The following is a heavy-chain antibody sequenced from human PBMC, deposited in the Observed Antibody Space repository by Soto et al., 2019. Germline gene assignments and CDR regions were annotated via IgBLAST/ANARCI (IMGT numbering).Heavy chain of an antibody. CDR2: INPNSGGT. CDR1: GYTFTGYY. V-gene: IGHV1-2*04. D-gene: IGHD3-22*01. J-gene: IGHJ4*02. CDR3: ARGHYHYYDSSGYDY. Sequence: ASVKVSCKASGYTFTGYYMHWVRQAPGQGLEWMGWINPNSGGTNYAQKFQGWVTMNRDTSISTAYMELSRLRSDETAVYYCARGHYHYYDSSGYDYWGQGTLVTVSS.